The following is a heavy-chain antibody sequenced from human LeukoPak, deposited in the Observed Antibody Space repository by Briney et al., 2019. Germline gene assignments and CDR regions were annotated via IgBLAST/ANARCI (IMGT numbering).Heavy chain of an antibody. Sequence: SQTLSLTCAISGDGISTNSAAWNWIRQSPSRGLEWLGRTYYRSKWFNDYSVAVKGRITINPDTSKNHFSLHLNSVTPEDTAVYYCARGAGTTGYSSGWPFDYWGQGTLVTVSS. J-gene: IGHJ4*02. D-gene: IGHD6-19*01. V-gene: IGHV6-1*01. CDR2: TYYRSKWFN. CDR3: ARGAGTTGYSSGWPFDY. CDR1: GDGISTNSAA.